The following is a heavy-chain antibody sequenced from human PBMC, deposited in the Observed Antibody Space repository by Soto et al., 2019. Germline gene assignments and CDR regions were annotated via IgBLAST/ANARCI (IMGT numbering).Heavy chain of an antibody. D-gene: IGHD5-12*01. Sequence: SDTLSLTSAVYGGSLSCYSGCWIRLPPGKGLEWIGHIDHSGSVMYKPSLKSRVTMSVDPSKTQSSLKLSSVTAADTAVYYCARCSSPRRGYSDYGSSPFDYWGQGTPVTVSS. CDR3: ARCSSPRRGYSDYGSSPFDY. CDR1: GGSLSCYS. J-gene: IGHJ4*02. CDR2: IDHSGSV. V-gene: IGHV4-34*01.